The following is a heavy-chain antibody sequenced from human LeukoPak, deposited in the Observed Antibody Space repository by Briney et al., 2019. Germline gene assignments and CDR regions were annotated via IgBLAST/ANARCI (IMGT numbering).Heavy chain of an antibody. J-gene: IGHJ4*02. CDR2: ISSSSNTI. CDR1: GFTLSTYS. V-gene: IGHV3-48*02. CDR3: AKDLSGSGRLYDY. D-gene: IGHD3-10*01. Sequence: PGGSLRLSCAASGFTLSTYSMNWVRQAPGKGLEWVSYISSSSNTIYYAHSVKGRFTISRDNAKNSLYLQMNSLRHEDTAVYYCAKDLSGSGRLYDYWGQGTLVTVSS.